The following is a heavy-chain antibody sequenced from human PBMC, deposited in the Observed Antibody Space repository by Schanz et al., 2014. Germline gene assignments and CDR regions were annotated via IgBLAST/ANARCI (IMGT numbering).Heavy chain of an antibody. Sequence: QLVESGGGLVQPGGSLRLSCEASGFTFSSFSMNWVRQAPGKGLEWVSVISGSGVTTYYADSVTGRFTIFRDNSKDALYLQMNSLRTEDTAVYFCAKSYDTSGYSGFDYWGQGTLVTVSS. CDR1: GFTFSSFS. V-gene: IGHV3-23*04. D-gene: IGHD3-22*01. J-gene: IGHJ4*02. CDR2: ISGSGVTT. CDR3: AKSYDTSGYSGFDY.